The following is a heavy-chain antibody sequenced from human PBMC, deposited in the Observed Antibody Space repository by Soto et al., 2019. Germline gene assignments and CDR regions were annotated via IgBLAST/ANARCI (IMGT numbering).Heavy chain of an antibody. Sequence: EVQLVESGGGLVQPGGSLRLSCAASGFTFSNYWMHWVRQAPGKGLVWVSRIDSDGSSTSYADSVKGRFTISRDNAKNTLHLQTNSLTAEDTAVYYCARGARDYGSGRSDYWGQGTLVTVSS. D-gene: IGHD3-10*01. CDR3: ARGARDYGSGRSDY. CDR2: IDSDGSST. CDR1: GFTFSNYW. J-gene: IGHJ4*02. V-gene: IGHV3-74*01.